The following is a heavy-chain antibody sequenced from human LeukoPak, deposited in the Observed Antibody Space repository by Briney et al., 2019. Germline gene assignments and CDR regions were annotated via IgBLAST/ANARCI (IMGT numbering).Heavy chain of an antibody. CDR1: GGTFSSYA. CDR2: IIPILGIA. D-gene: IGHD1-26*01. J-gene: IGHJ5*02. V-gene: IGHV1-69*04. CDR3: AREEEQRAWFDP. Sequence: SVKVSCKASGGTFSSYAISWVRQAPGQGLEWMGGIIPILGIANYAQKFQGRVTITADKSTSTAYMELSSLRSEDTAVYYCAREEEQRAWFDPWGQGTLVTVSS.